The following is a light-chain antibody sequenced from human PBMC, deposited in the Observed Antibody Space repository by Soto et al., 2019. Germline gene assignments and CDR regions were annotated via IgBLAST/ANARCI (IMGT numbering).Light chain of an antibody. J-gene: IGKJ1*01. CDR1: QSVSSN. CDR3: QQYNNWPPTWT. V-gene: IGKV3-15*01. CDR2: GAS. Sequence: EIVMTQAAAALSMSPGERATLSCRASQSVSSNLAWYQQKPGQAPRLLIYGASTRATGIPARFSGSGSGTEFTLTISSLQSEDFAVYYCQQYNNWPPTWTLGQGTKVDIK.